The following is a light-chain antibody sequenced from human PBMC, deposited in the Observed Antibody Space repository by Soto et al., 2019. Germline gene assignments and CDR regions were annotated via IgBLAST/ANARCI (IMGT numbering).Light chain of an antibody. Sequence: EIQVSKWPFNLTGSVGARVTITCLASQTISSWLAWYQQKPGKAPKLLIYKASTLKSGVPSRFSGSGSGTEFTLTISSLQPDDVATYYCQHYISYSEAFGQGTKVDNK. V-gene: IGKV1-5*03. CDR1: QTISSW. CDR2: KAS. CDR3: QHYISYSEA. J-gene: IGKJ1*01.